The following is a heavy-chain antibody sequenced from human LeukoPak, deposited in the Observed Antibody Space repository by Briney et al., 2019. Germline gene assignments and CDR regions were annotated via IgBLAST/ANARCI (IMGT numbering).Heavy chain of an antibody. Sequence: SETLSLTCTVSGGSISSYYWSWIRQPAGKGLEWIGRIYTSGSTNYNPSLKSRVTISVDTSKNQFSLKLSSVTAADTAVYYCARALYDFWSGYYGAWFDPWGQGTLVTVSS. J-gene: IGHJ5*02. CDR3: ARALYDFWSGYYGAWFDP. CDR1: GGSISSYY. D-gene: IGHD3-3*01. CDR2: IYTSGST. V-gene: IGHV4-4*07.